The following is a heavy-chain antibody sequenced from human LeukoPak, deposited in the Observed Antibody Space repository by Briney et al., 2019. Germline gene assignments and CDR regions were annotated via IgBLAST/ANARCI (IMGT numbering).Heavy chain of an antibody. D-gene: IGHD3-3*01. CDR1: GFTFSSYG. CDR2: IRYDGSNK. J-gene: IGHJ4*02. V-gene: IGHV3-30*02. CDR3: AKGGRGTVTISYYFDY. Sequence: GGSLRLSCAASGFTFSSYGMHWVRQAPGKGLEWVAFIRYDGSNKYYADSVKGRFTISRDNSKNTLYLQMNSLRAEDTAVYYCAKGGRGTVTISYYFDYWGQGTLVTVSS.